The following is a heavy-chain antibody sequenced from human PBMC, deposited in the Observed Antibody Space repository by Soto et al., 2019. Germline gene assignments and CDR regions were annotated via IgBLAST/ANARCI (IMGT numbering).Heavy chain of an antibody. D-gene: IGHD4-17*01. V-gene: IGHV4-30-2*01. CDR1: GGSISSGGYS. J-gene: IGHJ4*02. CDR2: IYHSGST. Sequence: QLQLPESGSGLVKPSQTLSLTCAVSGGSISSGGYSCNWIRQPPGKGLEWIGYIYHSGSTYYNPSLKRRVTISVDRSKNQFSLKLSSVTAADTAVDYCARGVTTVTTFDYWAQGTLVTVSS. CDR3: ARGVTTVTTFDY.